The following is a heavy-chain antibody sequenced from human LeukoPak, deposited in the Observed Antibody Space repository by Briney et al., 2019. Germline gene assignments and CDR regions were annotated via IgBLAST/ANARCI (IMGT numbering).Heavy chain of an antibody. D-gene: IGHD3-9*01. CDR2: IYWDEDK. J-gene: IGHJ4*02. CDR1: GGSISSHYWT. V-gene: IGHV2-5*02. Sequence: TLSLTCTVSGGSISSHYWTWIRQPPGKALEWLALIYWDEDKRYSPSLKSRLTITKDTSKNQVVLTMTNMDPVDTATYYCAHRTVNILTGYFLFDYWGQGTLVTVSS. CDR3: AHRTVNILTGYFLFDY.